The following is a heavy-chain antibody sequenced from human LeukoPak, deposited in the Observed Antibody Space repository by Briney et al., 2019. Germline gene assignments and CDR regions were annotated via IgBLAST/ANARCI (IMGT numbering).Heavy chain of an antibody. V-gene: IGHV3-64*01. D-gene: IGHD2-2*01. J-gene: IGHJ4*02. CDR1: GFTFSNYA. CDR2: ISSNGGST. CDR3: AREGEVPAAFDY. Sequence: GSLRLSCAASGFTFSNYAMHWVRQAPGKGLEYVSAISSNGGSTYYANSVKGRFTISRDNSKNTLYLQMGSLRAEDMAVYYCAREGEVPAAFDYWGQGTLVTVSS.